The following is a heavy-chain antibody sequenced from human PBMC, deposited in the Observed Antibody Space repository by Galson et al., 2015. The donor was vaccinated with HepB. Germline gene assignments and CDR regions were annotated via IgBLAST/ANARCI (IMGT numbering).Heavy chain of an antibody. CDR2: IYYSGST. V-gene: IGHV4-31*03. J-gene: IGHJ5*02. D-gene: IGHD4-17*01. CDR1: GGSISSGGYY. CDR3: ARGDYGDYGWFDP. Sequence: TLSLTCTVSGGSISSGGYYWSWIRQHPGKGLEWIGYIYYSGSTYYNPSLKSRVTISVDTSKNQFSLKLSSVTAADTAVYYCARGDYGDYGWFDPWGQGTLVTVSS.